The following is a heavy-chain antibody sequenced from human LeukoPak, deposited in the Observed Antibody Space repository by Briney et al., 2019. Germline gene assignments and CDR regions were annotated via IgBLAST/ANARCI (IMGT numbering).Heavy chain of an antibody. D-gene: IGHD4-23*01. CDR3: AGDLVEDYGGNPDLAFDI. V-gene: IGHV3-11*05. CDR2: ISSSSSYT. CDR1: GFTFSDYY. J-gene: IGHJ3*02. Sequence: NPGGSLRLSCAASGFTFSDYYMSWIRQAPGKGLEWVSYISSSSSYTNYADSVKGRFTTSRDNAKNSLYLQMNSLRAEDTAVYYCAGDLVEDYGGNPDLAFDIWGQGTMVTVSS.